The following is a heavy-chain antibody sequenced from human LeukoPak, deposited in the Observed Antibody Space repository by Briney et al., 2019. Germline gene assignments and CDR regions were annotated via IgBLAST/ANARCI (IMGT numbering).Heavy chain of an antibody. V-gene: IGHV3-7*01. CDR1: GFTFRNYW. D-gene: IGHD1-14*01. CDR2: INEDGNKK. Sequence: GGSLRLSCAVSGFTFRNYWMSWVRQAPGKGLEWVANINEDGNKKYYADSVKGRFTISRDNAKNSMSLQMNNLRFEGTAVYYCARIDSRRTFDIWGQGTMVTVSS. CDR3: ARIDSRRTFDI. J-gene: IGHJ3*02.